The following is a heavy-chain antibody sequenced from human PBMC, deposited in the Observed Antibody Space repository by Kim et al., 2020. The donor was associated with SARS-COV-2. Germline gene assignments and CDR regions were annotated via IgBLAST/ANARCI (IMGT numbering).Heavy chain of an antibody. Sequence: SETLSLTCTVSGGSISSSSYYWGWIRQPPGKGLEWIGSIYYSGSTYYNPSLKSRVTISVDTSKNQFSLKLSSVTAADTAVYYCARDGGILYYFDYWGQGTLVTVSS. CDR1: GGSISSSSYY. D-gene: IGHD2-15*01. CDR3: ARDGGILYYFDY. V-gene: IGHV4-39*07. J-gene: IGHJ4*02. CDR2: IYYSGST.